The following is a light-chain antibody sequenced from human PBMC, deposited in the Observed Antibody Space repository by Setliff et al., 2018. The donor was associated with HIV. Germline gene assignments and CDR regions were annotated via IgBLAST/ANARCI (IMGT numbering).Light chain of an antibody. Sequence: ALTQPRSVSGSPGQSVTVPCTGSSSDVGAYNYVSWYQQHPGKAPKLIIYDVSKRPSGVPDRFSGSKSGDTASLTISGLQSEDEADYYCCSYADTYSYIFGSGTKVTVL. V-gene: IGLV2-11*01. CDR2: DVS. CDR1: SSDVGAYNY. CDR3: CSYADTYSYI. J-gene: IGLJ1*01.